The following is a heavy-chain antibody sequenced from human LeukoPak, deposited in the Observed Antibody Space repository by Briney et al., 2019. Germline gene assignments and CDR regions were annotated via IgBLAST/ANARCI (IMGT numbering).Heavy chain of an antibody. V-gene: IGHV3-33*08. CDR2: VWHDGSDN. Sequence: PGGSLRLSCAASGFTFSSYGMHWVRQAPGRGLEWVAVVWHDGSDNAYADSVKGRFTISRDDTKNMLYLQMNSLRAEDTALYYCARDRTYCSSTSCTRLGMVVWGQGTTVTVSS. CDR1: GFTFSSYG. CDR3: ARDRTYCSSTSCTRLGMVV. D-gene: IGHD2-2*01. J-gene: IGHJ6*02.